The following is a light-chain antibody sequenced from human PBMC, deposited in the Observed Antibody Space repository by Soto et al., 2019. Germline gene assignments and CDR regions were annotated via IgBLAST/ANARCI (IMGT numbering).Light chain of an antibody. CDR2: GAS. V-gene: IGKV3-15*01. CDR1: QSVSTN. CDR3: QQYNIWPRT. Sequence: EIVMTQSPDTLSVSPGERATLSCRASQSVSTNLAWYQHKPGRAPRLLISGASTRAAGLPARFSGSGSGTDITLTISSLQSEDFAVYYCQQYNIWPRTFGQGTKVDIK. J-gene: IGKJ1*01.